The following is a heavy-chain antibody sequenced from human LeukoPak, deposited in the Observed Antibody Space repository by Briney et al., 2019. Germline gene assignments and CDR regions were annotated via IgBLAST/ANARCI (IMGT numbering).Heavy chain of an antibody. CDR1: GFTFSSYW. D-gene: IGHD6-19*01. CDR2: INSDEKST. CDR3: ARASSGWSY. V-gene: IGHV3-74*01. J-gene: IGHJ4*02. Sequence: GGSLRLSCAASGFTFSSYWMQWVRQAPGKGLVWVSRINSDEKSTIYAHSVKGRFTISRDNPKNTLYLQMNSLRAEDTAVYYCARASSGWSYWGQGTLVTVSS.